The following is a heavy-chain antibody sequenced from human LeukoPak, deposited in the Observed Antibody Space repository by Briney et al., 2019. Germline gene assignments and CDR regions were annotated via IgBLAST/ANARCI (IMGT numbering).Heavy chain of an antibody. CDR2: INAGNGNT. CDR3: ARGVATNRYYFDY. J-gene: IGHJ4*02. Sequence: ASVKVSCKASGYTFTSYAMHWVRQAPGQRLEWMGWINAGNGNTKYSQKFQGRVTITRNTSASTAYMELSSLRSEDTAVYSCARGVATNRYYFDYWGQGTLVTVSS. CDR1: GYTFTSYA. D-gene: IGHD5-12*01. V-gene: IGHV1-3*01.